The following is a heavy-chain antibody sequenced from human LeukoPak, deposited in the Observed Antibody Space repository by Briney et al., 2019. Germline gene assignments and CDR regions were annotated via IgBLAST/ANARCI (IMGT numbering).Heavy chain of an antibody. CDR1: GFTFSSYG. J-gene: IGHJ6*02. D-gene: IGHD3-22*01. V-gene: IGHV3-30*03. CDR2: ISYDGSNK. CDR3: ARVRSGYYYPYYYYGMDV. Sequence: GGSLRLSCAASGFTFSSYGMHWVRQAPGKGLEWVAIISYDGSNKYYADSVKGRFTISRDNSKNTLYLQMNSLRAEDTAVYYCARVRSGYYYPYYYYGMDVWGQGTTVTVSS.